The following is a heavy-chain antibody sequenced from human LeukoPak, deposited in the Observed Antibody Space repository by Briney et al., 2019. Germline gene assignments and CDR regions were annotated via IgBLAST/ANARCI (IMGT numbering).Heavy chain of an antibody. J-gene: IGHJ4*02. CDR3: AKGYCGSTNCKESFFDY. V-gene: IGHV3-23*01. D-gene: IGHD2-2*01. CDR1: GFTFSSYA. CDR2: ISGSGGST. Sequence: PGGSLRLSCAASGFTFSSYAMSWVRQAPGKGLEWVSAISGSGGSTYYADSVKGRFTISRDNSKNTLYLQMNSLRAEDTAVYYCAKGYCGSTNCKESFFDYWGQGTLVTVSS.